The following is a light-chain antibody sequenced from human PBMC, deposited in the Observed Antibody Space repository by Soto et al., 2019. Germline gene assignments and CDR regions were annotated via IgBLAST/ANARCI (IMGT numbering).Light chain of an antibody. CDR3: NSYTSSSTLV. CDR1: SRDVGGYNY. J-gene: IGLJ1*01. V-gene: IGLV2-14*01. Sequence: QSALTQPASVSGSPGQSITISCTGTSRDVGGYNYVSWYQQHPGKAPKLMIYEVSNRPSGVSNRFSGSKSGNTASLTISGLQAEDEADYYCNSYTSSSTLVFGTGTQLTVL. CDR2: EVS.